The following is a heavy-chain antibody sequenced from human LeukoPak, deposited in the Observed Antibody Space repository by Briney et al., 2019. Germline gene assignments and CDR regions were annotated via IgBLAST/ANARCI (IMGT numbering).Heavy chain of an antibody. D-gene: IGHD1-14*01. CDR3: ARAGPGRTLDY. V-gene: IGHV1-69*13. CDR2: IIPIFGTA. J-gene: IGHJ4*02. CDR1: GSTFSRFA. Sequence: ASVKVSCKASGSTFSRFAMSWVRRAPRQGLEWMGGIIPIFGTANYAQRFQGRVTITADESTGTAYMELRSLRSDDTAVYYCARAGPGRTLDYWGQGTLVTVSS.